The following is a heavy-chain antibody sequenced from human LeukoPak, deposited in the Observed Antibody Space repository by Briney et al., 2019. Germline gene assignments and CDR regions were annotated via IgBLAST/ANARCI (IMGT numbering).Heavy chain of an antibody. CDR1: GVTFSSNA. CDR2: ISYDGSNK. J-gene: IGHJ4*02. V-gene: IGHV3-30*04. CDR3: ARARDSSGWYIGY. D-gene: IGHD6-19*01. Sequence: GGSLRLSCAASGVTFSSNAMHWVRQAPGKGLEWVAIISYDGSNKYYADSVKGRFTISRDKSKNTLYLQMNSLRGEDTAVYYCARARDSSGWYIGYWGQGTLVTVSS.